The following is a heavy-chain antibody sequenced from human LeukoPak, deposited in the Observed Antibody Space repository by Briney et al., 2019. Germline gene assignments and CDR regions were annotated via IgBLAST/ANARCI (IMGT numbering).Heavy chain of an antibody. CDR1: GGTFSSYA. CDR2: SIPIFGTA. Sequence: SVKVSCKASGGTFSSYAICWVRQAPGRGLEWMGGSIPIFGTANYAQKFQGRVTITADESTSTAYMELSSLRSEDTAVYYCATRTYYYGSGSYTFDYWGQGTLVTVSS. V-gene: IGHV1-69*13. CDR3: ATRTYYYGSGSYTFDY. J-gene: IGHJ4*02. D-gene: IGHD3-10*01.